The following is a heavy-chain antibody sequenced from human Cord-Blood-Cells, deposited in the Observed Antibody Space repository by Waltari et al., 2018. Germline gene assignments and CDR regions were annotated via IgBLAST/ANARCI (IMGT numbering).Heavy chain of an antibody. CDR1: GYTFTSDY. J-gene: IGHJ2*01. CDR3: ARESGDPPCCYFDL. D-gene: IGHD7-27*01. CDR2: INLSGGST. Sequence: QVQLVQSGAEVKKPGASVKVSCKASGYTFTSDYMDWVRQAPGQGLEWMGIINLSGGSTTYAQKLQGRGTMTRDRSTSTLYKELISWRSEDTAVYYWARESGDPPCCYFDLRCRGTLVTVSA. V-gene: IGHV1-46*01.